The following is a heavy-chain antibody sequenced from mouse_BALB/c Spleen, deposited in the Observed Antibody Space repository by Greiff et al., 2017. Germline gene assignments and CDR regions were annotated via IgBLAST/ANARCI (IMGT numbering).Heavy chain of an antibody. J-gene: IGHJ4*01. CDR2: ISYSGST. CDR1: GDSITSGY. CDR3: ARYDYEEYYYAMDY. Sequence: EVQRVESGPSLVKPSQTLSLTCSVTGDSITSGYWNWIRKFPGNKLEYMGYISYSGSTYYNPSLKSRISITRDTSKNQYYLQLNSVTTEDTATYYCARYDYEEYYYAMDYWGQGTSVTVSS. V-gene: IGHV3-8*02. D-gene: IGHD2-4*01.